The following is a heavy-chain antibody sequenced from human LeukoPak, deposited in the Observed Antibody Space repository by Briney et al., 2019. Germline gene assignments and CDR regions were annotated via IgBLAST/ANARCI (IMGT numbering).Heavy chain of an antibody. CDR2: ISSSGSTI. V-gene: IGHV3-48*04. J-gene: IGHJ5*02. CDR1: GFTFSSYG. Sequence: GGSLRLSCAASGFTFSSYGMHWVRQAPGKGLEWVSYISSSGSTIYYADSVKGRFTISRDNAKNSLYLQMNSLRAEDTAVYYCAKDQKAYYYGSGSYHWFDPWGQGTLVTVSS. CDR3: AKDQKAYYYGSGSYHWFDP. D-gene: IGHD3-10*01.